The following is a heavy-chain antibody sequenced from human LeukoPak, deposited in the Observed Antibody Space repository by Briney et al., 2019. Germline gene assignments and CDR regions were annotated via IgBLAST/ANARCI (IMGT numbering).Heavy chain of an antibody. J-gene: IGHJ6*04. CDR1: GFTFSDYY. V-gene: IGHV3-11*04. CDR2: ISDNGRNI. Sequence: GGSLRLSCAASGFTFSDYYMGWIRQAPGKGLEWVSYISDNGRNIYYADSVKGRFTISRDNAKNSLYLQMNRLRAEDTAVYYCAELGITMIGGVWGKGTTVTISS. D-gene: IGHD3-10*02. CDR3: AELGITMIGGV.